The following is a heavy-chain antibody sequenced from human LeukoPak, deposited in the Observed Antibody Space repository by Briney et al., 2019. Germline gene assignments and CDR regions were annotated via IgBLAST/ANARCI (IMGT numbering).Heavy chain of an antibody. Sequence: PGGSLRLSCAASGFTFSGYIMNWVRQAPGKGLEWVSFIGTSGNPIYYADSVKGRFTVSRDNAKNSLYLQMNSLRAKDTAVYYCARDQWLDYWGQGTLVTVSS. D-gene: IGHD6-19*01. CDR3: ARDQWLDY. CDR2: IGTSGNPI. V-gene: IGHV3-48*01. CDR1: GFTFSGYI. J-gene: IGHJ4*02.